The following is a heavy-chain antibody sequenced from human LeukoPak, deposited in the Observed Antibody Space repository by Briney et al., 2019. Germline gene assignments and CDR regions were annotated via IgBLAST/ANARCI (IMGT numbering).Heavy chain of an antibody. CDR1: GFTFSSYG. CDR3: AKGAKRLGYCSGGTCYSNYDFYYMDV. V-gene: IGHV3-30*02. Sequence: GGSLRLSCAASGFTFSSYGMHWARQAPGKGLEWVAFIRYDGSKKYYADSVKGRFTISRDNSKNTLYLQMNSLRAEDTAVYYCAKGAKRLGYCSGGTCYSNYDFYYMDVWGKGTTVTISS. CDR2: IRYDGSKK. J-gene: IGHJ6*03. D-gene: IGHD2-15*01.